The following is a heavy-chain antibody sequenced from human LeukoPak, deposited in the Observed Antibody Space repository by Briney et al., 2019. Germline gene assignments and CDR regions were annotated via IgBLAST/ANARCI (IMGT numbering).Heavy chain of an antibody. CDR3: ATAAAGSPSDY. CDR1: GYTFTTYG. V-gene: IGHV1-18*01. J-gene: IGHJ4*02. Sequence: ASVKVSCKASGYTFTTYGITWVRQAPGQGLEWMGWISAYNGNTNYAQKLQGRVTMTTDTSTSTAYMELRSLRSDDTAVYYCATAAAGSPSDYWGQGTLVTVSS. D-gene: IGHD6-13*01. CDR2: ISAYNGNT.